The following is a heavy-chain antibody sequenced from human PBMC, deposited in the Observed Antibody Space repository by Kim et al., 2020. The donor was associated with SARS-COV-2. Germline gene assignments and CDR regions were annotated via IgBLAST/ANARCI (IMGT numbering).Heavy chain of an antibody. J-gene: IGHJ4*02. V-gene: IGHV3-13*01. CDR2: IGTAGDT. CDR1: GFTFSSYD. Sequence: GGSLRLSCAASGFTFSSYDMHWVRQATGNGLEWVSAIGTAGDTYYPGSVKGRFTISRENAKNSLYLQMNSLRAGDTAVYYCARGPVYYDSSGYYLGQFDYWGQGTLVTVSS. CDR3: ARGPVYYDSSGYYLGQFDY. D-gene: IGHD3-22*01.